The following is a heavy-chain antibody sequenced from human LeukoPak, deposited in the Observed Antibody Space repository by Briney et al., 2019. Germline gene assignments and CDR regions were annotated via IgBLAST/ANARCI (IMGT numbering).Heavy chain of an antibody. CDR3: ARDRRGYSGNYFDY. Sequence: GGSLRLSCAASGFTFSSYSMNWVRQAPGKGLEWFSSISSSSSYIYYADSVKGRFTISRDNAKNSLYLQMNSLRAEDTAVYYCARDRRGYSGNYFDYWGQGTLVTVSS. J-gene: IGHJ4*02. D-gene: IGHD5-12*01. CDR1: GFTFSSYS. V-gene: IGHV3-21*01. CDR2: ISSSSSYI.